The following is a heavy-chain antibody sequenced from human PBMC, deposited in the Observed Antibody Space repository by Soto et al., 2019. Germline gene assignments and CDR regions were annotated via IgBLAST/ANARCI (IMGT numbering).Heavy chain of an antibody. Sequence: QVQLVQSGAEVKKPVSSVKVSCKASGGTFSSYAISWVRQAPGQGLEWMGGIIPIFGTANYAQKFKGRVTMTADESTSTAYMELSSLRSEDTAVYYCARDGGVYDYSPFDYWGQGTLGTVSS. D-gene: IGHD4-4*01. CDR1: GGTFSSYA. J-gene: IGHJ4*02. CDR2: IIPIFGTA. V-gene: IGHV1-69*12. CDR3: ARDGGVYDYSPFDY.